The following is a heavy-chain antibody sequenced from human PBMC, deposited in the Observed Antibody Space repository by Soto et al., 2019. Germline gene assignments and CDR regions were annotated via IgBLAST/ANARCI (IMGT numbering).Heavy chain of an antibody. D-gene: IGHD3-9*01. CDR2: IYYSGST. CDR1: GGSISSGGYY. V-gene: IGHV4-31*03. Sequence: PSETLSLTCTVSGGSISSGGYYWSWIRQHPGKGLEWIGYIYYSGSTYYNPSLKSRVTISVDTSKNQFSLKLSSVTAADTAVYYCARENFDWLFLTWGQGTLVTVSS. CDR3: ARENFDWLFLT. J-gene: IGHJ5*02.